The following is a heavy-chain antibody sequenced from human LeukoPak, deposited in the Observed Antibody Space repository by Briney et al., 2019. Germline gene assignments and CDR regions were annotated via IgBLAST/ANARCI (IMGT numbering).Heavy chain of an antibody. CDR3: ARLTYYDSSGYYGVPYFDY. V-gene: IGHV4-59*01. Sequence: SETLSLTCTVSGGSISSYYWSWIRQPPGKGLEWIGYIYYSGSTNYNPSLKSRVTISVDTSKNQFSLKLSSVTAADTAVYYCARLTYYDSSGYYGVPYFDYRGQGTLVTVSS. D-gene: IGHD3-22*01. CDR1: GGSISSYY. J-gene: IGHJ4*02. CDR2: IYYSGST.